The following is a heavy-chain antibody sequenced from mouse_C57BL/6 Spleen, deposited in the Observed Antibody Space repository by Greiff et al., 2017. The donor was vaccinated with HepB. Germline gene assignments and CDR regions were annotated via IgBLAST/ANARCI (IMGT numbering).Heavy chain of an antibody. CDR1: GYAFTNYL. CDR3: ARSDDYVRFDY. D-gene: IGHD2-4*01. J-gene: IGHJ2*01. Sequence: LVESGAELVRPGTSVKVSCKASGYAFTNYLIEWVKQRPGQGLEWIGVINPGSGGTNYNEKFKGKATLTADKSSSTAYMQLSSLTSEDSAVYFCARSDDYVRFDYWGQGTTLTVSS. CDR2: INPGSGGT. V-gene: IGHV1-54*01.